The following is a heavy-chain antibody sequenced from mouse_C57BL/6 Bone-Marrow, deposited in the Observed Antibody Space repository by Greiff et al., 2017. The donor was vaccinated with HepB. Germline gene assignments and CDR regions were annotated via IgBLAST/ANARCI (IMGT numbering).Heavy chain of an antibody. V-gene: IGHV5-6*01. Sequence: EVKLMESGGDLVKPGGSLKLSCAASGFTFSSYGMSWVRQTPDKRLEWVATISSGGSFTYYPDSVKGRFTISRDNAKNTLYLQMSSLKSEDTAMYDCARPETAQATFAYWGQGTLVTVSA. CDR2: ISSGGSFT. D-gene: IGHD3-2*02. J-gene: IGHJ3*01. CDR3: ARPETAQATFAY. CDR1: GFTFSSYG.